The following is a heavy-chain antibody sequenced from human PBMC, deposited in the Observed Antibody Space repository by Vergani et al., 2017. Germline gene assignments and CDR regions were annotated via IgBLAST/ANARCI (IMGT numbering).Heavy chain of an antibody. Sequence: QLQLQQSGPGLVKPSETLFLTCTVSADSISSGSYYWGWIRQPPGKILEWIGSTYYSGSTYYNPSLESRVTISVDTSKNQFSLKLSSVTAADRAVYYCASGAYYFDYWGQGTLVTVSS. CDR1: ADSISSGSYY. J-gene: IGHJ4*02. V-gene: IGHV4-39*01. CDR3: ASGAYYFDY. CDR2: TYYSGST.